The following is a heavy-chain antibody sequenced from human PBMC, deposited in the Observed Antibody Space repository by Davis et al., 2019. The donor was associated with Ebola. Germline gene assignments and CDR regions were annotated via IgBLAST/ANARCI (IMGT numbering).Heavy chain of an antibody. CDR1: GGSISSYY. CDR3: ARGRRYYYDSSGYSN. CDR2: IYYSGST. V-gene: IGHV4-59*12. J-gene: IGHJ4*02. D-gene: IGHD3-22*01. Sequence: SETLSLTCTVSGGSISSYYWSWIRQPPGKGLEWIGYIYYSGSTNYNPSLKSRVTISVDTSKNQFSLKLSSVTAADTAVYYCARGRRYYYDSSGYSNWGQGTLVTVSS.